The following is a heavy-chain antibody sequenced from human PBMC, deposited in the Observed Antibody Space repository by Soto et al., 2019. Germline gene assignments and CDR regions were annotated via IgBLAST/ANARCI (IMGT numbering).Heavy chain of an antibody. CDR2: INPPDGST. CDR3: ARYYDSSGPAFDY. V-gene: IGHV1-46*01. D-gene: IGHD3-22*01. CDR1: GYTFSDYY. Sequence: QVQLVQSGAEVKKPGASVKVSCKASGYTFSDYYIHWVRQAPGHGLDWMGIINPPDGSTTYAQKFQGRVSMTSDTSTSTVYMELSSLRSEDTAIYYCARYYDSSGPAFDYSGQGTLVTVSS. J-gene: IGHJ4*02.